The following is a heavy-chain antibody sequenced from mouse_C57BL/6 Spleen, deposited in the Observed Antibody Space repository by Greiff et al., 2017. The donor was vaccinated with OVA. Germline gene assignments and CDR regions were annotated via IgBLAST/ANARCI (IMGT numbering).Heavy chain of an antibody. Sequence: QVQLQQPGTELVKPGASVKLSCKASGYTFTSYWMQWVKQRPGQGLEWIGEIDPSDSYTNYNQKFKGKATLTVDTSSSTAYMQLSSLTSEDSAVYYCAREIITTVVPHWYFDVWGTGTTVTVSS. D-gene: IGHD1-1*01. CDR3: AREIITTVVPHWYFDV. V-gene: IGHV1-50*01. J-gene: IGHJ1*03. CDR2: IDPSDSYT. CDR1: GYTFTSYW.